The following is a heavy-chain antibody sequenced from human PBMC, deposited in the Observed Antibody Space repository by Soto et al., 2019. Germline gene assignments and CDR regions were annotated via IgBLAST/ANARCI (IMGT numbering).Heavy chain of an antibody. J-gene: IGHJ4*02. CDR2: IYSGGRT. Sequence: EVQLVESGGGLVQPGGSLRLSCAASGFTVSSNYMSWVRQAPGKGLEWVSIIYSGGRTYYADSVKGRFTISRDNSKSTLYLQMNSLRAEDTAVYYCARGTAAGQIDYWGQGTLVTVSS. CDR3: ARGTAAGQIDY. D-gene: IGHD6-13*01. V-gene: IGHV3-66*01. CDR1: GFTVSSNY.